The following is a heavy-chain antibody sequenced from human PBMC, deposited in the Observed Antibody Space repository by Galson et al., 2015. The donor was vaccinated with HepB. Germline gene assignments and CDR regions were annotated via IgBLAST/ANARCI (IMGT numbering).Heavy chain of an antibody. Sequence: SLRLSCAASGFAFSNYAMTWVRQGSGKGLEWVSTFTGSGDDTYYADSVKGRFTIFRDNSKSTLYLQMNSLRAEDTAVYYCAKVGDGYSIRGGFDYWGQGTLVTVSS. CDR1: GFAFSNYA. V-gene: IGHV3-23*01. D-gene: IGHD5-24*01. CDR2: FTGSGDDT. CDR3: AKVGDGYSIRGGFDY. J-gene: IGHJ4*02.